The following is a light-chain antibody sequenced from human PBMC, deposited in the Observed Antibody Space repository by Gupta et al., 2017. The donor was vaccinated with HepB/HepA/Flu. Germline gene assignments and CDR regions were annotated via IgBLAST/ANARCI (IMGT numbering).Light chain of an antibody. Sequence: QAGLTQPPSVSKGLRPPATLTCTGNNNNVGNQGAAWLQQHQGHPPKLLSFKNGNRPSGISERFYASRSGNTASLTITGLQPEDEADYYCSTWDSSLSAWVFGGGTKLTVL. CDR2: KNG. CDR3: STWDSSLSAWV. V-gene: IGLV10-54*04. CDR1: NNNVGNQG. J-gene: IGLJ3*02.